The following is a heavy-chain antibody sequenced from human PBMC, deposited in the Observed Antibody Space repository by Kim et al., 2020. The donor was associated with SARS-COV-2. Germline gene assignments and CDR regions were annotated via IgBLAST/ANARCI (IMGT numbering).Heavy chain of an antibody. D-gene: IGHD1-1*01. Sequence: GGSLRLSCAASGFTFSNAWMSWVRQAPGKGLEWVGRIKSKTDGGTTDYAAPVKGRFTISRDDSKNTLYLQMNSLKTEDTAVYYCTTDSAWNLQFDYWGQGTLVTVSS. CDR1: GFTFSNAW. CDR2: IKSKTDGGTT. CDR3: TTDSAWNLQFDY. J-gene: IGHJ4*02. V-gene: IGHV3-15*01.